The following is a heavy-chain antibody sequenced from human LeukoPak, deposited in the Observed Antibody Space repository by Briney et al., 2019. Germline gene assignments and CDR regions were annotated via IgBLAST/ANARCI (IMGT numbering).Heavy chain of an antibody. Sequence: PSETLSLTCAVYGGSFSDYYWSWIRQPPGKGLEWIGSIYYSGSTYYNPSLKSRVTISVDTSKNQFSLKLSSVTAADTAVYYCASTMIPGAFDIWGQGTMVTVSS. J-gene: IGHJ3*02. D-gene: IGHD3-16*01. CDR1: GGSFSDYY. V-gene: IGHV4-34*01. CDR3: ASTMIPGAFDI. CDR2: IYYSGST.